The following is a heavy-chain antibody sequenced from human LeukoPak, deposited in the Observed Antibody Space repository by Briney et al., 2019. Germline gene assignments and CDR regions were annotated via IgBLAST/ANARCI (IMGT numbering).Heavy chain of an antibody. V-gene: IGHV3-15*07. CDR1: GSTFSNAW. CDR2: IKSKTDGGTT. Sequence: GGSLRLSCAASGSTFSNAWMNWVRQAPGKGLEWVGRIKSKTDGGTTDYAAPVKGRFTISRDDSKNTLYLQMNSLKTEDTAVYYCTTDLMSFYYYGMDVWGQGTTVTVSS. J-gene: IGHJ6*02. D-gene: IGHD2-8*01. CDR3: TTDLMSFYYYGMDV.